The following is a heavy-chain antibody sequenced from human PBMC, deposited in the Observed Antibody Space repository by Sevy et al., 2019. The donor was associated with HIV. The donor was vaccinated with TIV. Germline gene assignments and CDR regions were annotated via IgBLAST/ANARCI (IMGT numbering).Heavy chain of an antibody. CDR3: AKPPDYSSGWFLD. CDR1: GFTFSSYA. V-gene: IGHV3-23*01. J-gene: IGHJ4*02. D-gene: IGHD6-19*01. CDR2: ITGSGAST. Sequence: GGSLRLSCAASGFTFSSYAMSWVRQAPGKGLEWVSLITGSGASTYYADSLKGRLTISRDNSKNTLYLQMTSLRAEDTAVYYCAKPPDYSSGWFLDWGQRALVTVSS.